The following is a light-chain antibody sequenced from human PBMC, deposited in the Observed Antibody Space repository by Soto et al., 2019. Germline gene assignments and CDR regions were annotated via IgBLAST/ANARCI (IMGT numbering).Light chain of an antibody. CDR2: DAS. CDR1: QSVSSF. CDR3: QQRSDWPLT. J-gene: IGKJ4*01. V-gene: IGKV3-11*01. Sequence: EIVLTQSPATLSLSPGERATLSCRASQSVSSFLAWYQQKPGQAPRLLIYDASNRATGIPARFSGSGSGTEFTLTISSLEPEDFALYYFQQRSDWPLTFGGGTKVEIK.